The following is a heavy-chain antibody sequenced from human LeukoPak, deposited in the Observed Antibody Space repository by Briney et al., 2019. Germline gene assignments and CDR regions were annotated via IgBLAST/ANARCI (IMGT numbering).Heavy chain of an antibody. V-gene: IGHV4-4*02. CDR2: IYHSGST. CDR1: GFTFSSYS. Sequence: NSGGSLRLSCTASGFTFSSYSLNWVRQAPGKGLEWIGEIYHSGSTNYNPSLKSRVTISVDKSKNQFSLKLSSVTAADTAVYYCAKKPGYSGYDRGPFDIWGQGALVTVSS. D-gene: IGHD5-12*01. CDR3: AKKPGYSGYDRGPFDI. J-gene: IGHJ3*02.